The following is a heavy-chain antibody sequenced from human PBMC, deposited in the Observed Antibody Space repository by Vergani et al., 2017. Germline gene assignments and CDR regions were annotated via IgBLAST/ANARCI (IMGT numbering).Heavy chain of an antibody. J-gene: IGHJ4*02. CDR1: GFTFSSYW. Sequence: EVQLVESGGGLVQPGGSLRLSCAASGFTFSSYWMHWVRQAPGKGLVWVSRINSDGSSTSYADSVKGRITISRENAKNTLYLQMNSLRAEDTAVYYCVRVGVGTTDFDYWGQGTLVTVSS. D-gene: IGHD1-26*01. V-gene: IGHV3-74*01. CDR3: VRVGVGTTDFDY. CDR2: INSDGSST.